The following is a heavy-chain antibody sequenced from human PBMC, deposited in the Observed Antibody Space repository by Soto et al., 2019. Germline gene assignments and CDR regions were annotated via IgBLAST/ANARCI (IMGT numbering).Heavy chain of an antibody. D-gene: IGHD3-9*01. J-gene: IGHJ4*02. Sequence: ASVKVSCKASGYTFTSYGISWVRQAPGQGLEWMGWISAYNGNTNYAQKLQGRVTMTTDTSTSTAYMELRGLRSDDTAVYYCASSYDILTGCDYWGQGTLVTVSS. CDR1: GYTFTSYG. V-gene: IGHV1-18*04. CDR3: ASSYDILTGCDY. CDR2: ISAYNGNT.